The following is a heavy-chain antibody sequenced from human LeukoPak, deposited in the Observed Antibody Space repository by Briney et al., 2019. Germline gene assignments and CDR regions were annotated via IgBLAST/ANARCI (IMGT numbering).Heavy chain of an antibody. Sequence: GGSLELSCAASGFTFSSYEMNWVGQAPGKGLEWVSYISSSGSTIYYADSVKGRFTISRDNAKNSLYLQMNSLRAEDTAVYYCARDRGDGYNFGYYYYGMDVWGQGTTVTVSS. CDR3: ARDRGDGYNFGYYYYGMDV. CDR1: GFTFSSYE. D-gene: IGHD5-24*01. CDR2: ISSSGSTI. V-gene: IGHV3-48*03. J-gene: IGHJ6*02.